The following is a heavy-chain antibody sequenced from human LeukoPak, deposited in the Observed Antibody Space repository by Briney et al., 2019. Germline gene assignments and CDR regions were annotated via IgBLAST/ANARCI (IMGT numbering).Heavy chain of an antibody. V-gene: IGHV4-59*01. CDR2: IYYSGGT. CDR1: GGSISSYY. Sequence: SETLSLTCTVSGGSISSYYWSWIRQPPGKALEWIGYIYYSGGTNYNPSLKSRVTISVDTSKNQFSLKLSSVTSADTAVYCCARDQSLSGLDAFDIWGQGTMVTVSS. CDR3: ARDQSLSGLDAFDI. J-gene: IGHJ3*02. D-gene: IGHD1-1*01.